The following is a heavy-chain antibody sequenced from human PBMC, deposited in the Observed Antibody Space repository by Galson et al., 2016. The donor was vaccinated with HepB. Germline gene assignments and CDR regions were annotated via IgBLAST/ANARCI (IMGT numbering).Heavy chain of an antibody. J-gene: IGHJ4*02. V-gene: IGHV4-59*01. CDR1: GGSISSYY. Sequence: SETLSLTCTVSGGSISSYYWSWIRQPPGKGLEWLGYFYQSGSIDYNPSLKGRVSISLDTSKNQVSLRLNSVTSADTAVYFCARGYSSSWYGGRSLNYWGQGTLVTVSS. CDR3: ARGYSSSWYGGRSLNY. D-gene: IGHD6-13*01. CDR2: FYQSGSI.